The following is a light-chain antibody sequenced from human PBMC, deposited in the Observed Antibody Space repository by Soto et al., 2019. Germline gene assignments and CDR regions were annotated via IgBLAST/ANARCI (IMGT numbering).Light chain of an antibody. Sequence: EIVMTQSPVTLSVSPGERATLSCRASQSVSSNLAWYQQRPGQAPRLLIYGASTRATGIPARFSGGGSGTEFTVTISSLQSEDFAVYYCQQYNNWPFTFGPGTKVDIK. V-gene: IGKV3-15*01. J-gene: IGKJ3*01. CDR1: QSVSSN. CDR2: GAS. CDR3: QQYNNWPFT.